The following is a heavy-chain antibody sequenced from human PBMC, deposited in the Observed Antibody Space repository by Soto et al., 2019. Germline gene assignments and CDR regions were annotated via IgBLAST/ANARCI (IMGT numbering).Heavy chain of an antibody. CDR2: IWYDGSNK. D-gene: IGHD1-26*01. J-gene: IGHJ4*02. Sequence: GGSLRLSCAASGFTFSSYGMHWVRQAPGKGLEWVAVIWYDGSNKYYADSVKGRFTISRDNSKNTLYLQMNSLRAEDTAVYYCARGFGELLPHFDYWGQGTLVTVSS. CDR1: GFTFSSYG. CDR3: ARGFGELLPHFDY. V-gene: IGHV3-33*01.